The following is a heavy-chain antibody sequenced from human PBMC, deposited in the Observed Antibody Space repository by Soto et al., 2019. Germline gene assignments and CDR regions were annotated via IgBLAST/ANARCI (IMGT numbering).Heavy chain of an antibody. J-gene: IGHJ3*02. CDR2: IYPGDSDT. V-gene: IGHV5-51*01. CDR1: GYSFTSYW. CDR3: ASSIAAAGNAFDI. D-gene: IGHD6-13*01. Sequence: HWESLKISCKGSGYSFTSYWIGWVRQMPGKGLEWMGIIYPGDSDTRYSPSFQGQVTISADKSISTAYLQWSSLKDSDTAMYYCASSIAAAGNAFDIWGQGTMVTVS.